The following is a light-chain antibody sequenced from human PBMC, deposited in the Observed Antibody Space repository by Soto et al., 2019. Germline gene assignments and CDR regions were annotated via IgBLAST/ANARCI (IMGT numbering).Light chain of an antibody. CDR1: QSVSSN. CDR3: QQYNNWPFPSWT. Sequence: EIVMTQSPATLSVSPGERATLSCRASQSVSSNLAWYQQKPAQAPRLLIYGASTRATGIPARFSGSVSGTEFTLTISSVQSEDFAVYYCQQYNNWPFPSWTCRKGTNVDIK. CDR2: GAS. J-gene: IGKJ1*01. V-gene: IGKV3-15*01.